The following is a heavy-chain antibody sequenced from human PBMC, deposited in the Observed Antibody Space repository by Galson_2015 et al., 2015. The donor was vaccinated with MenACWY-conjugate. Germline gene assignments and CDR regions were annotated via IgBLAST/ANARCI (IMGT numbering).Heavy chain of an antibody. V-gene: IGHV1-46*01. D-gene: IGHD3-22*01. Sequence: SVKVSCKASGYTFTSYYMHWVRQAPGQGLEWMGIINPSGGSTSYAQKFQGRVTMTRDTSTSTVYMELSSLRSEDTAVYYCARVLSHSSGSNEFDYWGQGTLVTVPS. CDR2: INPSGGST. CDR1: GYTFTSYY. J-gene: IGHJ4*02. CDR3: ARVLSHSSGSNEFDY.